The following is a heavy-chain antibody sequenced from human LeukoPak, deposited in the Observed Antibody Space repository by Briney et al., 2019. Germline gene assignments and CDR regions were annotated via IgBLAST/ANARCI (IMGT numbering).Heavy chain of an antibody. CDR3: ARHSGGRYYYDSSGLDY. CDR1: GGSISISSYY. D-gene: IGHD3-22*01. J-gene: IGHJ4*02. CDR2: IYYSGST. V-gene: IGHV4-39*01. Sequence: SETLSLTCTVSGGSISISSYYWGWIRQPPGKGLEWIGRIYYSGSTYYNPSLKSRVTISVDTSKNQFSLKLSSVTAADTAVYYCARHSGGRYYYDSSGLDYWGQGTLVTVSS.